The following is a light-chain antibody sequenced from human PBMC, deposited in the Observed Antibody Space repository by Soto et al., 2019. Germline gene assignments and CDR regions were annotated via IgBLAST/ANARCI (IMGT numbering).Light chain of an antibody. J-gene: IGKJ1*01. Sequence: DIQMTQSPSTLSASVGDRVTITCRASQSISSWLAWYQQKPGKAPKLLIYKAPSLESGVPSRFSGSGSGTEFTLTIRSMQTDDFANYYCQQYNSYPWTFGQGTKVDIK. CDR1: QSISSW. V-gene: IGKV1-5*03. CDR3: QQYNSYPWT. CDR2: KAP.